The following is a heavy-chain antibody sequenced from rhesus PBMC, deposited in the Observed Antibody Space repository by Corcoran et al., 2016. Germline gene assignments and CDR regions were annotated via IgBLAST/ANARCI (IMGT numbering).Heavy chain of an antibody. CDR3: ASPFERGRFEV. J-gene: IGHJ5-1*01. CDR2: IYANSVTT. CDR1: GGSMSESSF. D-gene: IGHD3-34*01. V-gene: IGHV4S9*01. Sequence: QVRLQESGPGLVKSSETLSLTCAVSGGSMSESSFWNWIRQPPGKGLEWIGNIYANSVTTYNPSLKSRVPISKDTSNTRFFLKVTSVTAADTAVYYCASPFERGRFEVWGAGILVTVSS.